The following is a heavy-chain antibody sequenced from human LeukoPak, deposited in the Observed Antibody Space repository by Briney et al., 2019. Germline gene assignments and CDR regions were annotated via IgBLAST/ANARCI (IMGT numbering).Heavy chain of an antibody. V-gene: IGHV3-23*01. Sequence: GGSLRLSCAASGLTFSTYAMNWVRQAPGKDLEWVSSVSGSGGSTYYADSVKGRFTISRDNSKNTLYLQMNSLRAEDTAVYYCAKEEQYSSGWSVHYWGQGTLVTVSS. J-gene: IGHJ4*02. CDR2: VSGSGGST. CDR3: AKEEQYSSGWSVHY. CDR1: GLTFSTYA. D-gene: IGHD6-19*01.